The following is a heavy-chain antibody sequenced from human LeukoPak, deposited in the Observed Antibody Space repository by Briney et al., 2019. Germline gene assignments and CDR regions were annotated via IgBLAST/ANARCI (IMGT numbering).Heavy chain of an antibody. CDR1: GGTFSSYA. CDR3: ARDPYEYSSGWFNWFDP. D-gene: IGHD6-19*01. Sequence: ASVRVSCKASGGTFSSYAISWVRQAPGQGLEWMGWINPNSGGTNYAQKFQGRVIMTRDTSISTAYMELSRLRSDDTAVYYCARDPYEYSSGWFNWFDPWGQGTLVTVSS. CDR2: INPNSGGT. V-gene: IGHV1-2*02. J-gene: IGHJ5*02.